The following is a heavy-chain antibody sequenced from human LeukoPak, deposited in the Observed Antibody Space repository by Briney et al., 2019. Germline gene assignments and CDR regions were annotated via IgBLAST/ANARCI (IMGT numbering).Heavy chain of an antibody. V-gene: IGHV4-59*01. J-gene: IGHJ4*02. CDR3: ARGDDYVWGSYQGRTYFDY. CDR2: ISYTGST. Sequence: SETLSLTCTVSGGSITGYYWSWIRQSPGQGLEWIGYISYTGSTNYSPSLQSRVLMSVDTSKNQFSLKLSSVTAADTAVYYCARGDDYVWGSYQGRTYFDYWGQGTLVTVSS. D-gene: IGHD3-16*02. CDR1: GGSITGYY.